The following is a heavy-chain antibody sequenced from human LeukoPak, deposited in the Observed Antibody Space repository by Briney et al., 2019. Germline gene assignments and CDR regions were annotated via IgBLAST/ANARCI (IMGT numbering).Heavy chain of an antibody. CDR3: ARDLGYCSGSTCYVGYFDY. D-gene: IGHD2-15*01. V-gene: IGHV3-66*01. Sequence: PGGSLRLSCAVSGFTVSSNYMSWVRQAPGKGLEWVSLIYSDGSTYYADSVKGRFTIFRDNSKNTLYLQMNSLRAEDTAVYYCARDLGYCSGSTCYVGYFDYWGQGTLVTVSS. CDR2: IYSDGST. CDR1: GFTVSSNY. J-gene: IGHJ4*02.